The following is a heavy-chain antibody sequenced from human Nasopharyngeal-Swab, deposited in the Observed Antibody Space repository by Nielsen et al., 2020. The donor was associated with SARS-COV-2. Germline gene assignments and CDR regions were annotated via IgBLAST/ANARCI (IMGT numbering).Heavy chain of an antibody. J-gene: IGHJ4*02. Sequence: SGPTLVKPTQTLTLTCTFSGFSLSTSGMCVSWIRQPPGEALEWLARIDWDDDKYYSTSLKTRLTISKDTSKNQVVLTMTNMDPVDTATYYCARIQYYYDSSGYDPYYFDYWGQGTLVTVSS. V-gene: IGHV2-70*11. CDR2: IDWDDDK. CDR1: GFSLSTSGMC. CDR3: ARIQYYYDSSGYDPYYFDY. D-gene: IGHD3-22*01.